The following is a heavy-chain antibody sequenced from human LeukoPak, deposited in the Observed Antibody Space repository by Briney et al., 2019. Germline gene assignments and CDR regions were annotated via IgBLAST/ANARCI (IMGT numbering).Heavy chain of an antibody. CDR1: GFTFSSYA. CDR3: AKVRSGGWYYFDY. CDR2: ISGSGGST. Sequence: GGSLRLSCAASGFTFSSYAMSWVRQAPGKGLEWVSAISGSGGSTYYADSVKGRFTISRDDSKNTLYLQMNSLRAEDTAVYYCAKVRSGGWYYFDYWGQGTLVTVSS. V-gene: IGHV3-23*01. J-gene: IGHJ4*02. D-gene: IGHD6-19*01.